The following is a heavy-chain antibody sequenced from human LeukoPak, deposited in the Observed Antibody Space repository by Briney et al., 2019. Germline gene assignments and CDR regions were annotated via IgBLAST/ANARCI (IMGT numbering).Heavy chain of an antibody. CDR2: IRGRSDTT. CDR3: ARETTALDY. CDR1: GFTFTMFS. J-gene: IGHJ4*02. Sequence: GGSLRLSCAASGFTFTMFSMNWLRQAPGKGLEWIAFIRGRSDTTYYADSVQGRFTISRDNAEDSVYLQMNSLRVEDTAVYYCARETTALDYWGQGTLVTVSS. D-gene: IGHD4-17*01. V-gene: IGHV3-48*01.